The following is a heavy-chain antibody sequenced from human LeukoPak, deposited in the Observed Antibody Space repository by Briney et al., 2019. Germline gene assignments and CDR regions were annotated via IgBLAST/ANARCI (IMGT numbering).Heavy chain of an antibody. Sequence: GGSLGLSCGVSGFTFSHYWMSWVRQAPGKGLEWVANIKQDGSEKYYVDSVKGRFTISRDDAKNSLYLQMKSLRAEDTAVYYCAREAYGGNSDLDSWGQGTLVTVSS. CDR1: GFTFSHYW. CDR3: AREAYGGNSDLDS. CDR2: IKQDGSEK. J-gene: IGHJ4*02. V-gene: IGHV3-7*03. D-gene: IGHD4-23*01.